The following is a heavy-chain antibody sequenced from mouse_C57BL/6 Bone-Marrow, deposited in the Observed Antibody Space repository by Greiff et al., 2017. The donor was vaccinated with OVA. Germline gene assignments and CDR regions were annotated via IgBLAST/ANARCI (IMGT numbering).Heavy chain of an antibody. V-gene: IGHV14-4*01. Sequence: EVQLVESGAELVRPGASVKLSCTASGFNIKDDYMHWVKERPEQGLEWIGWIDPENGDTKYASKFQGKATITADTSSKTVYLHLSSLTSEDTAVYYCTTYRYWGQGTTLTVSS. CDR3: TTYRY. J-gene: IGHJ2*01. CDR1: GFNIKDDY. CDR2: IDPENGDT.